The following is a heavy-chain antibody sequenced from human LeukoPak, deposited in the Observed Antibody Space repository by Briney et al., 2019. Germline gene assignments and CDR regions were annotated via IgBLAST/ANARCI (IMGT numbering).Heavy chain of an antibody. D-gene: IGHD2-21*01. J-gene: IGHJ4*02. Sequence: SETLSLTCTVSGGSISSGGYYWSWIRQPPGKGLEWIGYIYHSGSTYYNPSLKSRVTISVGRSKNQFSLKLSSVTAADTAVYYCARSPKAYGSFDYWGQGTLVTVSS. CDR2: IYHSGST. CDR3: ARSPKAYGSFDY. V-gene: IGHV4-30-2*01. CDR1: GGSISSGGYY.